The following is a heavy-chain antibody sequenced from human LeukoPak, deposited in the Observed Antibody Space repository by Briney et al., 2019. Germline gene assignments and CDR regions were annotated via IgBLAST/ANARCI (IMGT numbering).Heavy chain of an antibody. V-gene: IGHV5-51*01. CDR3: ARGRGSGCSTGFDY. Sequence: GESLKISFKGSGYIFTSNCIGWVRQMPGKGLELMGIIYHGDSETRYSPSFEGQVTMSADKSISTAYLQWSSLGAADTALYYCARGRGSGCSTGFDYWGQGTLVTVSS. D-gene: IGHD6-19*01. J-gene: IGHJ4*02. CDR1: GYIFTSNC. CDR2: IYHGDSET.